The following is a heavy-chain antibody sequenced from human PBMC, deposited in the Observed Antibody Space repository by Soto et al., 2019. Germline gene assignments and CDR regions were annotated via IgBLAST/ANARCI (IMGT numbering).Heavy chain of an antibody. D-gene: IGHD2-15*01. CDR1: GFTFNSYG. V-gene: IGHV3-30*18. Sequence: GGSLRLSCAASGFTFNSYGMHWVRQGPGNGLEWVAFISYDSTKTYYADSVKGRFTISRDNSKNTLYLQMNSLRAEDTAVYYCAKDANCSGGSCYWDYYYGMDVWGQGTTVTVSS. J-gene: IGHJ6*02. CDR2: ISYDSTKT. CDR3: AKDANCSGGSCYWDYYYGMDV.